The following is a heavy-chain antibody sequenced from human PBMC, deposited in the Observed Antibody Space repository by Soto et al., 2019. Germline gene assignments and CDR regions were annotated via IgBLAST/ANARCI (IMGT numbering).Heavy chain of an antibody. D-gene: IGHD1-7*01. CDR2: IYPGDSDT. CDR1: GYSFSSHW. V-gene: IGHV5-51*01. CDR3: VRPRTSTFSGPFEY. J-gene: IGHJ4*02. Sequence: ESLKISCQGSGYSFSSHWIAWVRQMPGRGLEWMGIIYPGDSDTRYSPSFQAQVSISADKSISTAYLHWSSLQASDTPMFYCVRPRTSTFSGPFEYWGQGGVVTGSS.